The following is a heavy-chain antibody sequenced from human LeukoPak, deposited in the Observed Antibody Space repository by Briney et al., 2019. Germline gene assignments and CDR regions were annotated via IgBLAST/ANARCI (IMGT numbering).Heavy chain of an antibody. CDR3: ARPSMVRGAIGKWFDP. V-gene: IGHV5-51*01. CDR1: GYSFTSFW. J-gene: IGHJ5*02. D-gene: IGHD3-10*01. Sequence: GEPLKISCKGSGYSFTSFWIGWVRQLPGKGLEWMGIIYPGDSDTRYSPSFQGQVTISADKSISTAYLQWSSLKASDTAMYYCARPSMVRGAIGKWFDPWGQGTLVTVSS. CDR2: IYPGDSDT.